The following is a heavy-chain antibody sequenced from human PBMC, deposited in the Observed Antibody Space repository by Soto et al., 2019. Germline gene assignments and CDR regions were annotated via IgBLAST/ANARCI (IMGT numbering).Heavy chain of an antibody. V-gene: IGHV3-53*01. CDR1: GFTVCGNY. Sequence: HPGGSLRLSCAVSGFTVCGNYMGWDRQAPGKGLEWVSVRFRGGSTYYADTVKGRFTISRANSKKTLYLQMSSRSAGGTAVYCCVSSGTFTYGFDSWGQGTLATVS. J-gene: IGHJ4*02. D-gene: IGHD3-16*01. CDR2: RFRGGST. CDR3: VSSGTFTYGFDS.